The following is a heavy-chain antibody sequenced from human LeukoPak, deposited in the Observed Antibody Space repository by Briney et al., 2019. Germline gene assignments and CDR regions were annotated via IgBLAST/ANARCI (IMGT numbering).Heavy chain of an antibody. V-gene: IGHV3-7*01. J-gene: IGHJ4*02. D-gene: IGHD5-12*01. CDR2: IKPEGSAQ. Sequence: GGSLRLSCAASGFTFNNYWMTWVRQAPGEGLEWVANIKPEGSAQYYADSVRGRFTISRDNAKNSLYLQMNSLRAEDTAVYYCARRVYNSGWYIDYWGQGTLVTVSS. CDR3: ARRVYNSGWYIDY. CDR1: GFTFNNYW.